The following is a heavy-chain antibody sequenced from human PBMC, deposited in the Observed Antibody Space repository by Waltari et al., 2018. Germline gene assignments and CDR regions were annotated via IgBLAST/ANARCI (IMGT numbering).Heavy chain of an antibody. CDR1: GFTVPSTY. V-gene: IGHV3-66*01. CDR3: ARGGQIVRPRPLDL. Sequence: EGQLVESGGGLVKPGGSLRLSCAASGFTVPSTYMNWVRQAPGTGLEWVSTIYSSATTFYADSVKGRFTISRDKSKNLLVLQMDDLRVNDTAVYYCARGGQIVRPRPLDLWGPGTLVTVSS. D-gene: IGHD6-6*01. J-gene: IGHJ3*01. CDR2: IYSSATT.